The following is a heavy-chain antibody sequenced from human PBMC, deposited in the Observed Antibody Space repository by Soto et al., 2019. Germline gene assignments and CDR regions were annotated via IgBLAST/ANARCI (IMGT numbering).Heavy chain of an antibody. Sequence: QVQLVESGGGVVQPGRSLRLSCAASGLAFSSYAMHWVRQAPGKGLEWVAVISYDGRNKYYADSVKGRFTISRDNSKNTLYLQMNSLRAEDTAVYYGASEIERLLGYWGQGTLVTVSS. CDR2: ISYDGRNK. D-gene: IGHD3-3*01. J-gene: IGHJ4*02. CDR1: GLAFSSYA. CDR3: ASEIERLLGY. V-gene: IGHV3-30*04.